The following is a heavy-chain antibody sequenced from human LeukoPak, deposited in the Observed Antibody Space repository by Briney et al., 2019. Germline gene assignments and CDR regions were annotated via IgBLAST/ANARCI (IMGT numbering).Heavy chain of an antibody. V-gene: IGHV1-8*01. CDR3: ARGAVAGHRSYYFDY. J-gene: IGHJ4*02. D-gene: IGHD6-19*01. CDR2: MNPNSGNT. Sequence: ASVKVSCKASGYTFTSYDINWVRQATGQGLEWMGWMNPNSGNTGYAQKFQGRVTITADKSTSTAYMELSSLRSEDTAVYYCARGAVAGHRSYYFDYWGQGTLVTVSS. CDR1: GYTFTSYD.